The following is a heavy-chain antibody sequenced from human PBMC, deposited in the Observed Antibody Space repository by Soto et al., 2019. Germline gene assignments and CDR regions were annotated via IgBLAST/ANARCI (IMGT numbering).Heavy chain of an antibody. CDR2: INAGNGNT. V-gene: IGHV1-3*01. CDR3: ARDLGEYYFDY. CDR1: GYTFTSYA. D-gene: IGHD1-26*01. Sequence: VQLVQSGAEVKKPGASVKVSCKASGYTFTSYAMHWVRQAPGQRLEWMGWINAGNGNTKYSQKFQGRVTITRDTSASTAYMELSSMRSEDTAVYYCARDLGEYYFDYWGQGTLFTVSS. J-gene: IGHJ4*02.